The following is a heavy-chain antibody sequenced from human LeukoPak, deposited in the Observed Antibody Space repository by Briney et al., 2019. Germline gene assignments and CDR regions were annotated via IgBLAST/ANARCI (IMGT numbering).Heavy chain of an antibody. J-gene: IGHJ4*02. Sequence: GGSLRLSCAASGFTFSSFEMNWVRQAPGKGLEGVSNIDGSGNTARYADSVKGRFVVSRDNAKNLLYLQLNSLRAEDTAVYYCARGWNSGCHFEYWGQGTLVTVSS. D-gene: IGHD6-19*01. CDR1: GFTFSSFE. CDR2: IDGSGNTA. CDR3: ARGWNSGCHFEY. V-gene: IGHV3-48*03.